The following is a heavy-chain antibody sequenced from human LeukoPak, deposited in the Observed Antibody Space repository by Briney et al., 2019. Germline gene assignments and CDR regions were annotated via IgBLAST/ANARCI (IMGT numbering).Heavy chain of an antibody. CDR3: ATEYKYYYDSSGYYPFDC. J-gene: IGHJ4*02. CDR2: FDPEDGET. D-gene: IGHD3-22*01. Sequence: GASVKVSCKVSGYTRTELSMHWVRQAPGKGLEWMGGFDPEDGETIYAQKFQGRVTMTEDTSTDTAYMELSSLRSEDTAVYYCATEYKYYYDSSGYYPFDCWGQGTLVTVSS. CDR1: GYTRTELS. V-gene: IGHV1-24*01.